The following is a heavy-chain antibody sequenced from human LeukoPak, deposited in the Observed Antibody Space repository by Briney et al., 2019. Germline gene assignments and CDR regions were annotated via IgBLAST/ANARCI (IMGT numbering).Heavy chain of an antibody. J-gene: IGHJ3*02. D-gene: IGHD2-21*01. CDR1: GFTVSSNS. CDR2: IYSDNT. CDR3: AKDVDTFGI. V-gene: IGHV3-53*01. Sequence: GGSLRLSCAASGFTVSSNSMSWVRQAPGKGLEWVSFIYSDNTHYSDSVKGRFTISRDNSKNTLYLQMNSLRAEDTAVYYCAKDVDTFGIWGQGTMVTVSS.